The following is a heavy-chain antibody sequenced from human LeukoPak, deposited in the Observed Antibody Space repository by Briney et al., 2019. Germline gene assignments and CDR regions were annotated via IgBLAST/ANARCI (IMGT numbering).Heavy chain of an antibody. CDR2: IDKKDKGYATAT. CDR1: GFTFSGSA. D-gene: IGHD1-26*01. V-gene: IGHV3-73*01. CDR3: TRDSGTYNWFDP. J-gene: IGHJ5*02. Sequence: SGGSLRLSCAASGFTFSGSAIHWVRQSSGKGLEWVGQIDKKDKGYATATAYAASVKGRFTISRDDSINTAYLQMKSLKTEDTALYYSTRDSGTYNWFDPWGQGTLVTVSS.